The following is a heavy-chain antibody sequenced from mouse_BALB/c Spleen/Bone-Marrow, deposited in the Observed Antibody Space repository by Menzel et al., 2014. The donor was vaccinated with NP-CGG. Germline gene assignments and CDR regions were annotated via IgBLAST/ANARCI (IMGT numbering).Heavy chain of an antibody. V-gene: IGHV5-17*02. D-gene: IGHD2-1*01. CDR3: ARFRGAYGNIRRRYAMDY. CDR2: ISSGSSTI. J-gene: IGHJ4*01. Sequence: VQLKESGGGLVQPGGSRKLSCAASGFTFSSFGMHWVRRAPEKGLEWVAYISSGSSTIYYADTVKGRFTISRDNPKNTLFLQMTSLRSEDTAMYYCARFRGAYGNIRRRYAMDYWGQGTSVTVSS. CDR1: GFTFSSFG.